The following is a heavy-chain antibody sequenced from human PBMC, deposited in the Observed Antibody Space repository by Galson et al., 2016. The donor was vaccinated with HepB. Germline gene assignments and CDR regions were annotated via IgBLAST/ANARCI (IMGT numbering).Heavy chain of an antibody. V-gene: IGHV4-31*03. CDR3: ARVALVCGTATCYDYGMDV. Sequence: TLSLTCTVSGGSMNSDNYYWSWIRQHPAKGLEWIGYINYSGRTHYNPSLKSRVTISIDTSENQSSLKLSSLTAADTAVYSCARVALVCGTATCYDYGMDVWGQGTTVTVSS. CDR2: INYSGRT. CDR1: GGSMNSDNYY. J-gene: IGHJ6*02. D-gene: IGHD2-2*01.